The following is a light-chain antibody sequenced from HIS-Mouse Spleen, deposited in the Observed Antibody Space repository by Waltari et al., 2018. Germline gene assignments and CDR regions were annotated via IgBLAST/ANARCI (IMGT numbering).Light chain of an antibody. Sequence: QSALTQPASVSGSPGQSITIPCTGTSSDVGGYNYVSGYQQHPGKAPKLMIYEVSNRPSGVSNRFSGSKSGNTASLTISGLQAEDEADYYCSSYTSSSTPVVFGGGTKLTVL. J-gene: IGLJ2*01. V-gene: IGLV2-14*01. CDR3: SSYTSSSTPVV. CDR2: EVS. CDR1: SSDVGGYNY.